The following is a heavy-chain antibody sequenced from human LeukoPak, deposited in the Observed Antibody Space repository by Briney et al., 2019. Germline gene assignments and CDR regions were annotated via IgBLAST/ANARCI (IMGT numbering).Heavy chain of an antibody. CDR3: ARGKISGDDFDY. CDR2: INPNSGGT. V-gene: IGHV1-2*02. D-gene: IGHD7-27*01. J-gene: IGHJ4*02. CDR1: GYTFTSYY. Sequence: ASVKVSCKASGYTFTSYYMHWVRQAPGQGLEWMGWINPNSGGTNYAQNLQGGVTMTRDTSISTAYMELSRLRSDDTAVYYCARGKISGDDFDYWGQGTLVTVSS.